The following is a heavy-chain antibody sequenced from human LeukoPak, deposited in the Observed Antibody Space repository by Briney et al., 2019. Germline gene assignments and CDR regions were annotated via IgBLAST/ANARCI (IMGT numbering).Heavy chain of an antibody. Sequence: PSETLSLTCTVSGRSISRYYWSWIRQPPGKGVEWIGYIYYLGSTYYNPFLRSGVTITVDTSKHQFSLKLRSVTLGDTALYYCARMSYYYGSGSYWDAFDIWGQGTTVTVSS. CDR1: GRSISRYY. V-gene: IGHV4-59*12. J-gene: IGHJ3*02. D-gene: IGHD3-10*01. CDR3: ARMSYYYGSGSYWDAFDI. CDR2: IYYLGST.